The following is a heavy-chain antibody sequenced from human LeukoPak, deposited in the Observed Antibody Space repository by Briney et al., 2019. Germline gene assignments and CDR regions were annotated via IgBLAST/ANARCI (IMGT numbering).Heavy chain of an antibody. D-gene: IGHD3-22*01. CDR2: ISSSSSTI. Sequence: PGGSLRLSCAASGFTFSSYEMNWVRQAPGKGLEWVSYISSSSSTIYYADSVKGRFTISRYNAKNSLYLQMNSLRAEDTAVYYCARDKYYYDSSGYPNFDYWGQGTLVTVSS. V-gene: IGHV3-48*01. CDR1: GFTFSSYE. CDR3: ARDKYYYDSSGYPNFDY. J-gene: IGHJ4*02.